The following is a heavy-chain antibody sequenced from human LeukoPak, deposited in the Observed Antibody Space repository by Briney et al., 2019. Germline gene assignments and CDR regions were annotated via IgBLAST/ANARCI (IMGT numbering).Heavy chain of an antibody. J-gene: IGHJ4*02. D-gene: IGHD6-13*01. V-gene: IGHV3-30*18. Sequence: GGSLRLSCAASGFTISSYGMHWVRQAPGKGLEWVAVISYDGSNKYYADSVKGRFTIARDNSKNTLYLQMNSLRAEDTAVYHCAKGSGRGSSSWTPLDSWGQGTLVTVSS. CDR2: ISYDGSNK. CDR3: AKGSGRGSSSWTPLDS. CDR1: GFTISSYG.